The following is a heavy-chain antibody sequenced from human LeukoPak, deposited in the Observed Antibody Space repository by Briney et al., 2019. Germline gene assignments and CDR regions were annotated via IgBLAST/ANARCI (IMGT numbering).Heavy chain of an antibody. CDR3: AKAPSMAVAGQGFDY. J-gene: IGHJ4*02. CDR2: ISGSGGNT. CDR1: GFTFSNYA. V-gene: IGHV3-23*01. Sequence: AGSLRLSCEASGFTFSNYAMTWVRQAPGKGLEWVSGISGSGGNTYYADSVKGRFTISRDNSKNTLYLQMNSLRVEDTAVYYCAKAPSMAVAGQGFDYWGRGTLVTVSP. D-gene: IGHD6-19*01.